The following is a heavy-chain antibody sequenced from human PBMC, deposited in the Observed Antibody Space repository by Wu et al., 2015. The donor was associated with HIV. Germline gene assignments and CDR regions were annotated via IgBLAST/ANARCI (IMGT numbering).Heavy chain of an antibody. V-gene: IGHV1-69*05. D-gene: IGHD3-10*01. Sequence: QVQLVQSGAEVKKPGSSVKVSCKASGGTFSSYAISWVRQAPGQGLEWMGGIIPILGTANYAQKFQGRVTITTDESTSTAYMELSSLRSEDTAVYYCARGTYYYGSGSNWFDPWGQGTLVTVSS. J-gene: IGHJ5*02. CDR3: ARGTYYYGSGSNWFDP. CDR1: GGTFSSYA. CDR2: IIPILGTA.